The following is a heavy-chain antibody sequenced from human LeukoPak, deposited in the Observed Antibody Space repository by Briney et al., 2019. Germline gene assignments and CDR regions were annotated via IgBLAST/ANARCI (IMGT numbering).Heavy chain of an antibody. V-gene: IGHV4-34*01. CDR1: GGSFSGYY. CDR2: INHSGST. Sequence: PSETLSLTCAVYGGSFSGYYWSWIRQPPGKGLEWIGEINHSGSTNYNPSLKSRVTISVDTSKNQFSLKLSSVTAADTAVYYCARGYWGGTGYFDYWGQGTLVTVSS. J-gene: IGHJ4*02. CDR3: ARGYWGGTGYFDY. D-gene: IGHD2-21*01.